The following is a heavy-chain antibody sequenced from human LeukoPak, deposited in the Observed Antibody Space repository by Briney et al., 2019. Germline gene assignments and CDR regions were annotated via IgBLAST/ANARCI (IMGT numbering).Heavy chain of an antibody. Sequence: GGSLRLSCAASGFTFSSYAMSWVRQAPGKGLEWVSAISGSGGSTYYADSVKGRFTISRDNSKNTLYLQMNSLRAEDTAVYYCAKDLVRDYDFWSGYFYWGQGTLVTVSS. CDR3: AKDLVRDYDFWSGYFY. CDR2: ISGSGGST. CDR1: GFTFSSYA. V-gene: IGHV3-23*01. J-gene: IGHJ4*02. D-gene: IGHD3-3*01.